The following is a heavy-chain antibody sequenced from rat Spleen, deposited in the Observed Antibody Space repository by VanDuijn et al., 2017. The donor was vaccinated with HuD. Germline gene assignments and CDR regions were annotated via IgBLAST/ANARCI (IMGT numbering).Heavy chain of an antibody. J-gene: IGHJ2*01. D-gene: IGHD1-2*01. CDR2: ITYDGSST. CDR1: GFTFSDYY. V-gene: IGHV5S10*01. Sequence: EVQLVESDGGLVQPGRSLKLSCAASGFTFSDYYMTWVRQAPTKGLEWVATITYDGSSTYYRDSVKGRFTISRDNAKSILYLQMDSLRSEDTATYYCTTYLLWGQGVMVTVSS. CDR3: TTYLL.